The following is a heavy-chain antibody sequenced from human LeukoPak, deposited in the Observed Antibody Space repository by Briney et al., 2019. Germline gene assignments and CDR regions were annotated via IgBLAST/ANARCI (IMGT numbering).Heavy chain of an antibody. D-gene: IGHD5-24*01. CDR1: GFTFSSYS. Sequence: GGSLRLSCAASGFTFSSYSMNWVRQAPGKGLEWVSSISSSSSYIYYADSVKGRFTISRDNAKNSLYLQMNSLRAEDTAVYYCARGRAMGFVLRDGYKVGSYYFDYWGQGTLVTVSS. J-gene: IGHJ4*02. V-gene: IGHV3-21*01. CDR3: ARGRAMGFVLRDGYKVGSYYFDY. CDR2: ISSSSSYI.